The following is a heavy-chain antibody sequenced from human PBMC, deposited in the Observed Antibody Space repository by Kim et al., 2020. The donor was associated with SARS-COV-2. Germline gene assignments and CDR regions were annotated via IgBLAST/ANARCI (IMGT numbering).Heavy chain of an antibody. CDR3: ARGGRSAYFFD. CDR2: INQDGSAK. J-gene: IGHJ4*01. V-gene: IGHV3-7*01. Sequence: GGSLRLSCAGSGFTFTYYLMSWVRQAPGKGLEWVANINQDGSAKNYVASVRGRFTISRDNAKSSLYLQMNSLRAEDTAYYFCARGGRSAYFFD. D-gene: IGHD2-21*01. CDR1: GFTFTYYL.